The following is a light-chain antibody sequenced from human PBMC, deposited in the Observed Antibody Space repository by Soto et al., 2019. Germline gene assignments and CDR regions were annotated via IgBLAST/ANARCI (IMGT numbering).Light chain of an antibody. Sequence: IRVTQCASSLSATVGDRVTIPCQASQNLXTVLNWYQQKPGKAPKLLXYYASNLPVGVPSRLSGGGSGTYFTLTINSLQPADVATYFCQQYDNVTLTFGGGTRLEIK. J-gene: IGKJ5*01. CDR1: QNLXTV. CDR3: QQYDNVTLT. V-gene: IGKV1-33*01. CDR2: YAS.